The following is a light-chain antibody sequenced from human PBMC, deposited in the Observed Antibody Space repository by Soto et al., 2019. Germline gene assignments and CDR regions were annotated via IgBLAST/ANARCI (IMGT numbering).Light chain of an antibody. V-gene: IGKV3-15*01. CDR3: QHRINWPPIT. Sequence: EIVMNQSPATLSVSPGEGVSLSCRASQSVSSNLAWYQQRPGQAPRLLIYGASTRATGIPARFSGSGSGTEFTLTISSLEPEDFAVYYCQHRINWPPITFGQGTRLEIK. J-gene: IGKJ5*01. CDR1: QSVSSN. CDR2: GAS.